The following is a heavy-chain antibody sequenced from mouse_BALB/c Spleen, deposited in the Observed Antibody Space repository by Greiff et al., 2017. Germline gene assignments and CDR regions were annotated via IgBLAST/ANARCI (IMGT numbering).Heavy chain of an antibody. Sequence: QVQLQQSGPELVKPGASVRISCKASGYTFTSYYIHWVKQRPGQGLEWIGWIYPGNVNTKYNEKFKGKATLTADNSSSTAYMQLSSLTSEDSAVYFCARSGIGYFDVWGAGTTVTVSS. D-gene: IGHD3-1*01. J-gene: IGHJ1*01. CDR3: ARSGIGYFDV. CDR2: IYPGNVNT. V-gene: IGHV1S56*01. CDR1: GYTFTSYY.